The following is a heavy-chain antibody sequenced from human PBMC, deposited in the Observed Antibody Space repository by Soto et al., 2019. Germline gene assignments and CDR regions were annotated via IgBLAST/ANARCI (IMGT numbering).Heavy chain of an antibody. CDR2: ISSNGGST. J-gene: IGHJ5*02. CDR3: VKDGLGYCSSTSCYAYNSFDP. Sequence: GGSLRLSCSASGFTFSSYAMHWVRQAPGKGLEYVSAISSNGGSTYYADSVKGRVTISRDNSKNTPYLQMSSLRAEDTAVYYCVKDGLGYCSSTSCYAYNSFDPWGQGTLVTVSS. CDR1: GFTFSSYA. V-gene: IGHV3-64D*06. D-gene: IGHD2-2*01.